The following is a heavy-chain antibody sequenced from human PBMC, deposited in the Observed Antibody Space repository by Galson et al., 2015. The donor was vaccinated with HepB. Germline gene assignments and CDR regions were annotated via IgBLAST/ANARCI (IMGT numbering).Heavy chain of an antibody. CDR3: ARDLNNWNDVDWLDP. J-gene: IGHJ5*02. V-gene: IGHV7-4-1*02. Sequence: SCKASGYTFTSYGMNWVRQAPGQGLEWMGWINTKTGNPTYAQDFTGRFVFSLDTSVTTAYLQITSLEAEDTAVYYCARDLNNWNDVDWLDPWGQGTLVTVSS. CDR1: GYTFTSYG. D-gene: IGHD1-20*01. CDR2: INTKTGNP.